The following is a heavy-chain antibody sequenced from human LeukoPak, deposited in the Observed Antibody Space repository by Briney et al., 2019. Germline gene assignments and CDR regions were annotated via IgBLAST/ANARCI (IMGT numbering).Heavy chain of an antibody. J-gene: IGHJ4*02. CDR3: ARIVASGRDY. D-gene: IGHD6-19*01. Sequence: GASVTVSFKASGYTFTDYYIHWVRQAPGQGLEWMGWINPNSGGTNYAQKFQARVTMTRDTSISTAYMELSRLTSDNTAIYYCARIVASGRDYWGQGTLVTVSS. CDR1: GYTFTDYY. V-gene: IGHV1-2*02. CDR2: INPNSGGT.